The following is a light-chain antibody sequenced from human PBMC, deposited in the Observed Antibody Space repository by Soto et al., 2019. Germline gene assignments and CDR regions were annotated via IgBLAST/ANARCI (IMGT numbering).Light chain of an antibody. CDR2: EVT. J-gene: IGLJ1*01. CDR3: SSYTNINTRACV. CDR1: SGDIGSYNR. V-gene: IGLV2-14*01. Sequence: QSALTQPASVSGSPGQSITISGTGTSGDIGSYNRVYWYQQHPGKAPKLIIYEVTDRPSGVSNRFSGSKSGNTASLTISGLQAEDEAEYYCSSYTNINTRACVFGTGTKLTVL.